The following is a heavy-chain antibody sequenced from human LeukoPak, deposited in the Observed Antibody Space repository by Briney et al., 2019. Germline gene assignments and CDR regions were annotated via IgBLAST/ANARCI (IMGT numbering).Heavy chain of an antibody. Sequence: GESLQFSCKAAVSTFTNYRIGWVRQMPGKGLEWMGIIYPGNSDTRYSPSFQGRVTISADKSINTAYLQWSSLKASDTAIYYCARHGPLEMATTDIDYWGQGTLVTVSS. D-gene: IGHD5-24*01. CDR1: VSTFTNYR. V-gene: IGHV5-51*01. J-gene: IGHJ4*02. CDR3: ARHGPLEMATTDIDY. CDR2: IYPGNSDT.